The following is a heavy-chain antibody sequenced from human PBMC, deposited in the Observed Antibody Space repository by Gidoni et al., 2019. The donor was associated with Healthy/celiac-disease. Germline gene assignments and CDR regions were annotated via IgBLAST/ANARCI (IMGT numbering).Heavy chain of an antibody. D-gene: IGHD3-10*01. CDR1: GFPFSSYA. Sequence: EVQLVESGGGLVQPGGSLRLSCSASGFPFSSYAMHWVRQAPGKGLEYVSAISSNGGSTYYADSVKGRFTISRDNSKNTLYLQMSSLRAEDTAVYYCVKAYYGSGSYPSDYWGQGTLVTVSS. CDR2: ISSNGGST. CDR3: VKAYYGSGSYPSDY. J-gene: IGHJ4*02. V-gene: IGHV3-64D*08.